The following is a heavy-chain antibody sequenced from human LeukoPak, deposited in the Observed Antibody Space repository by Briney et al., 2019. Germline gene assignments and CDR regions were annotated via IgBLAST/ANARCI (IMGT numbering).Heavy chain of an antibody. CDR2: IKQDGSEK. CDR1: GFTFSSYW. D-gene: IGHD6-13*01. Sequence: GGSLRLSCAASGFTFSSYWMSWVRQAPGKGLEWAANIKQDGSEKYYVGSVKGRFTISRDNAKNSLYLQMNSLRAEDTAVYYCARSMYSSSWWSNYYYMDVWGKGTTVTVSS. CDR3: ARSMYSSSWWSNYYYMDV. V-gene: IGHV3-7*01. J-gene: IGHJ6*03.